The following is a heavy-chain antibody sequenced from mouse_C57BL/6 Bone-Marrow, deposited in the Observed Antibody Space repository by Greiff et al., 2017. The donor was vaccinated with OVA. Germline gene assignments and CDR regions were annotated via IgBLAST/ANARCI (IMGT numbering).Heavy chain of an antibody. D-gene: IGHD1-1*02. CDR3: ARWVGFAY. CDR1: GYTFTDYN. CDR2: INPNNGGT. V-gene: IGHV1-18*01. Sequence: DVKLVESGPELVKPGASVKIPCKASGYTFTDYNMDWVKQSHGKSLEWIGDINPNNGGTIYNQKFKGKATLTVDKSSSTAYMELRSLTAEDTAVYYCARWVGFAYWGQGTLVTVSA. J-gene: IGHJ3*01.